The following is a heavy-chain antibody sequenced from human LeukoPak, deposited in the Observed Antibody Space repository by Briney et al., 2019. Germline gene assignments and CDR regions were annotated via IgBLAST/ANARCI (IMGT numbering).Heavy chain of an antibody. Sequence: SGTLSLTCTVSGGSISSYYWSWIRQPPGKGLEWIGYIYYSGSTNYNPSLKSRVTISVDTSKNQFSLKLSSVTAADTAVYYCARTQLWSENWFGPWGQGTLVTVSS. D-gene: IGHD5-18*01. J-gene: IGHJ5*02. CDR1: GGSISSYY. CDR3: ARTQLWSENWFGP. V-gene: IGHV4-59*08. CDR2: IYYSGST.